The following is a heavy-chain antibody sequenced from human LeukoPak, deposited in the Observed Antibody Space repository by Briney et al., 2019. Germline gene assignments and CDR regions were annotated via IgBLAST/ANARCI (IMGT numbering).Heavy chain of an antibody. CDR1: GFTFSDYY. J-gene: IGHJ4*02. Sequence: MAGGSLRLSCAASGFTFSDYYMSWIRQAPGKGLEWVSYISSSGSTIYYADSVKGRFTISRDNAKNSLYLQMNSLRAEDTAVYYCASFNTYSSGWYDYWGQGTLVTVSS. CDR2: ISSSGSTI. CDR3: ASFNTYSSGWYDY. V-gene: IGHV3-11*04. D-gene: IGHD6-19*01.